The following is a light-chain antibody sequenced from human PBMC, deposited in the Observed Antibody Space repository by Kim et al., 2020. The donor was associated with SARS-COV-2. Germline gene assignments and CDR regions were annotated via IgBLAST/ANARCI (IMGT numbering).Light chain of an antibody. CDR3: QQYNSNPRT. V-gene: IGKV4-1*01. J-gene: IGKJ1*01. CDR1: QSVLNSYDNKNY. CDR2: WAS. Sequence: ATINCQSSQSVLNSYDNKNYLAWYQQKPGQCPKLLINWASTRDSGVPDRFSGSGSGTDFTLTISSLQAEDVAVYYCQQYNSNPRTFGQGTKVDIK.